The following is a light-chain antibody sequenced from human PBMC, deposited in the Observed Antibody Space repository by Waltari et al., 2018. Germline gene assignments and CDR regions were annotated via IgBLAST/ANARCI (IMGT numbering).Light chain of an antibody. CDR3: QQYNKWPRT. CDR2: GAS. CDR1: QSVSSK. J-gene: IGKJ1*01. V-gene: IGKV3-15*01. Sequence: EIVMTQSPATLSVSPGERAPLSGRASQSVSSKLAWYQQKPGQAPRLLIYGASTRATGIPARVSGSGSGTEFTLTISSLQSEDFAIYYCQQYNKWPRTFGQGTKVAIK.